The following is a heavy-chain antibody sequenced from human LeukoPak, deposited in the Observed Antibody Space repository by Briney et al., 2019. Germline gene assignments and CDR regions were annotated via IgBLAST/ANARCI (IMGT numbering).Heavy chain of an antibody. J-gene: IGHJ4*02. D-gene: IGHD5-24*01. CDR1: GGSISSSSYY. CDR2: IYYSGST. V-gene: IGHV4-39*07. Sequence: PSETLSLTCTVSGGSISSSSYYWGWIRQPPGKGLEWIGSIYYSGSTYYNPSLKSRVTISVDTSKNQFSLKLSSVTAADTAVYYCARVFWGIDGYNFDYWGQGTLVTVSS. CDR3: ARVFWGIDGYNFDY.